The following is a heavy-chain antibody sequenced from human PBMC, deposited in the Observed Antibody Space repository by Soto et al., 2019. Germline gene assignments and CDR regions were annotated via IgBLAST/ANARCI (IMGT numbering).Heavy chain of an antibody. CDR2: IYYSGST. CDR1: GGSISSGDYY. CDR3: ARSGKQSLDY. D-gene: IGHD6-19*01. J-gene: IGHJ4*02. Sequence: QVQLQESGPGLVKPSQTLSLTCTVSGGSISSGDYYWSWIRQPPGKALEWIGYIYYSGSTYYTPSRQSRVTLSVATAKYQFALKLSSGTAADTAVYYCARSGKQSLDYWGQGTLVTVSS. V-gene: IGHV4-30-4*01.